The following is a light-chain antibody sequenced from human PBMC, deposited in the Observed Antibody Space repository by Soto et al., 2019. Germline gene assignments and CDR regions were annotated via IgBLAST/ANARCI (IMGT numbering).Light chain of an antibody. Sequence: SYELTQPPSVSVSPGQTARITCSGDALPKQYAYWYQQKPGQAPVLVIYKDSERPSGIPERFSGSSSGTTVTLTISGVQAEDEADYDCQSADSSGTWVFGGGTQLTVL. V-gene: IGLV3-25*03. CDR2: KDS. CDR3: QSADSSGTWV. CDR1: ALPKQY. J-gene: IGLJ3*02.